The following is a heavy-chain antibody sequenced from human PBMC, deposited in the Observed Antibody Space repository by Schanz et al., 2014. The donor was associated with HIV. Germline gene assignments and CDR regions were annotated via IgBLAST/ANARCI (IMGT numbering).Heavy chain of an antibody. Sequence: DVQLVESGGGLVKRGGSLRLSCAASGFTFNNYGFNWVRQAPGKGLEWISSISSNTNYINYADSVKGRFTISRDNAKNSLYLQMNSLRFADTAVYYCVRGDTVFEYWGQGTLVTVS. CDR1: GFTFNNYG. D-gene: IGHD5-18*01. CDR3: VRGDTVFEY. V-gene: IGHV3-21*01. CDR2: ISSNTNYI. J-gene: IGHJ4*02.